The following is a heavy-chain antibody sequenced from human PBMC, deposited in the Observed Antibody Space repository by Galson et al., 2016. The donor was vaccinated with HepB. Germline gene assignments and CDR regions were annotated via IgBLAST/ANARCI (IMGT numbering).Heavy chain of an antibody. J-gene: IGHJ6*02. CDR3: ARDHGAARPLVYGMDV. V-gene: IGHV3-30*04. CDR1: GFTFSSYA. Sequence: SLRLSCAASGFTFSSYAMHWVRQAPGKGLEWVAIISYDGRNKYYADSVKGRFNIYRDNSKDTLYLQMNSLRADDTAVYFCARDHGAARPLVYGMDVWGQGTTVTVSS. D-gene: IGHD6-6*01. CDR2: ISYDGRNK.